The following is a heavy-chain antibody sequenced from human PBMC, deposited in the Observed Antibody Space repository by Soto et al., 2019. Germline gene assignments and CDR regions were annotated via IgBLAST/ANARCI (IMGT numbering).Heavy chain of an antibody. CDR1: GGTVSSYA. CDR2: IIPIFGTA. CDR3: ASGDCSGGSCYYANYYFDY. D-gene: IGHD2-15*01. J-gene: IGHJ4*02. Sequence: SVKVSCKASGGTVSSYAISWVRQAPGQGLEWMGGIIPIFGTANYAQKFQGRVTITADESTSTAYMELSSLRSEDTAVYYCASGDCSGGSCYYANYYFDYWGKGTLVTVSS. V-gene: IGHV1-69*13.